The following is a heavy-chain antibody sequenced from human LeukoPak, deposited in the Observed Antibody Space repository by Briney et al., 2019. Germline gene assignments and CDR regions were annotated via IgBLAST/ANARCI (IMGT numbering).Heavy chain of an antibody. J-gene: IGHJ4*02. CDR3: ACDSPYGGSSFDY. D-gene: IGHD4-23*01. CDR1: GYSISSGYY. Sequence: SETLSLTCAVSGYSISSGYYWGWIRQPPGKGLEWIGSIYHSGSTYYNPSLKSRVTISVDTSKNQFSLKLSSVTAADTAVYYCACDSPYGGSSFDYWGQGTLVTVSS. V-gene: IGHV4-38-2*01. CDR2: IYHSGST.